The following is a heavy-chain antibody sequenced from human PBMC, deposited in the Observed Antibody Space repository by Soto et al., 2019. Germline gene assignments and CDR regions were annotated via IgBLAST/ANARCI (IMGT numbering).Heavy chain of an antibody. D-gene: IGHD2-2*01. V-gene: IGHV1-46*03. CDR3: ARGAPIPAADNHWFDP. CDR1: GYTFTSYY. CDR2: INPSGGST. J-gene: IGHJ5*02. Sequence: GASVKVSCKASGYTFTSYYMHWVRQAPGQGLEWMGIINPSGGSTSYAQKFQGRVTMTRDTSTSTVYMELSSLRSEDTAVYYCARGAPIPAADNHWFDPWGQGTLVTVSS.